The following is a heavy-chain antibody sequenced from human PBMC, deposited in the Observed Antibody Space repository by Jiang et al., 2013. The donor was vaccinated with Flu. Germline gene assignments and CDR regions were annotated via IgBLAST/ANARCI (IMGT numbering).Heavy chain of an antibody. CDR2: IHPDDSNT. J-gene: IGHJ4*02. CDR1: GYSFTNYW. D-gene: IGHD4/OR15-4a*01. CDR3: ARSSYSAIDH. V-gene: IGHV5-51*03. Sequence: GAEVKKPGESLKISCKGSGYSFTNYWIGWVRQMPGKGLEWMGFIHPDDSNTRYNPSLQGQVTISADKSTNTAYLQWSSLKASDTAMYYCARSSYSAIDHWGQGTLVTVSS.